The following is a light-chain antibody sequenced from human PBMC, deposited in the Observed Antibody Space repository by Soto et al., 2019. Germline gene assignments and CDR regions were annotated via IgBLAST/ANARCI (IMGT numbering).Light chain of an antibody. V-gene: IGKV3-11*01. CDR3: QQHTNWPLT. J-gene: IGKJ4*01. CDR2: DAS. CDR1: QSIGYY. Sequence: EIVLTQSPATLSLSPGERATLSCRASQSIGYYLAWYQEKPGQAPRLLMYDASNRATGIPARFSGSGSGTDFTLTISSLEPEDFAVYYCQQHTNWPLTFGGGTKVDIK.